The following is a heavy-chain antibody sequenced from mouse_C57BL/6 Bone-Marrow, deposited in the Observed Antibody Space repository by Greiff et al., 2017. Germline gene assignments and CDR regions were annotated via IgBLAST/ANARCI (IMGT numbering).Heavy chain of an antibody. CDR1: GYAFTNYL. Sequence: VQLQQSGAELVRPGTSVKVSCKASGYAFTNYLIEWVKQRPGQGLEWIGVINPGSGGTNYNEKFKGKATLTADKSSSTAYMQLSSLTSEDSAVYFCARSPYESYWYFDVWGTGTTVTVSS. V-gene: IGHV1-54*01. J-gene: IGHJ1*03. D-gene: IGHD2-3*01. CDR2: INPGSGGT. CDR3: ARSPYESYWYFDV.